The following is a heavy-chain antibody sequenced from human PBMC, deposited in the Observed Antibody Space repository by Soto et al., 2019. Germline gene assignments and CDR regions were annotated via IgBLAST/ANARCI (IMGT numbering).Heavy chain of an antibody. Sequence: QVQLQESGPGLVKPSGTLSLTCAVSNGSITSGNWWSWVRQPPGKGLEWIGDIYQTGSTNYNPSLRSRVIISVDKSKNNFSLSLSSVPAADTAVYFCARVWGALAPFAGWFGPWGRGILVTVSS. D-gene: IGHD3-16*01. CDR1: NGSITSGNW. J-gene: IGHJ5*02. CDR2: IYQTGST. CDR3: ARVWGALAPFAGWFGP. V-gene: IGHV4-4*02.